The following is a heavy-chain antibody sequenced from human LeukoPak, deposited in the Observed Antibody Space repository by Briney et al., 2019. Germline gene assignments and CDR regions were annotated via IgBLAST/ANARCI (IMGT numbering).Heavy chain of an antibody. D-gene: IGHD3-10*01. V-gene: IGHV4-39*01. CDR2: IYYSGST. J-gene: IGHJ4*02. CDR1: GGSISSNSYY. CDR3: ARTRYYYGSRSYGAPYYFDY. Sequence: SETLSLTCTVSGGSISSNSYYWGWVRQPPGKGLEWIGSIYYSGSTYYNPSLKNRLTISVDTSKNQFSLKLSSVTAADTAVYYCARTRYYYGSRSYGAPYYFDYWGQGTLVTVSS.